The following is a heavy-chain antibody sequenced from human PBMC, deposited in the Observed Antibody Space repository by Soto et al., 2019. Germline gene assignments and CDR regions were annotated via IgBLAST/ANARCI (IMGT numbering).Heavy chain of an antibody. CDR3: AAAGRRDYSHSGMDV. CDR1: GFTFTSSA. CDR2: IVVGSGNT. D-gene: IGHD3-10*01. J-gene: IGHJ6*02. V-gene: IGHV1-58*01. Sequence: QMQLVQSGPEVKKPGTSVKVSCKASGFTFTSSAVQWVRHARGQCLEWIGWIVVGSGNTNYAQKCQERVTITRDMSTTTAYMELSSRRSEDKAVYYGAAAGRRDYSHSGMDVWGQGTTVTVSS.